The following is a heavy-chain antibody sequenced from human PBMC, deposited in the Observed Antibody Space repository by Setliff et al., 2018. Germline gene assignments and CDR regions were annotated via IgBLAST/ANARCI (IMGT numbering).Heavy chain of an antibody. CDR3: ARYRRDGYNYCLDY. D-gene: IGHD5-12*01. CDR1: GGSIRRDY. J-gene: IGHJ4*01. Sequence: SETLSLTCTVSGGSIRRDYWSWIRQPPGEQLQWIGCVYYDGSTNYNPSLRGRVTMSIDTSNNQFSLWLNSVTAADTAVYYCARYRRDGYNYCLDYWGQGMLVTVSS. V-gene: IGHV4-59*01. CDR2: VYYDGST.